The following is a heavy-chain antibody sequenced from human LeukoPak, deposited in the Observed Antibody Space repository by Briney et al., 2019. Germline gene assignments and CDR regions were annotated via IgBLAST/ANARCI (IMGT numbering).Heavy chain of an antibody. V-gene: IGHV1-2*02. CDR1: GYTFTGYY. D-gene: IGHD4-17*01. J-gene: IGHJ4*02. CDR3: ARDQEGTTVTRLGY. Sequence: AASVKVSCKASGYTFTGYYMHWVRQAPGQGLEWMGWINPNSGGTNYAQKFQGRVTMTRDTSISTAYMELSRLRSDDTAVYYCARDQEGTTVTRLGYWGQGTLVTVSS. CDR2: INPNSGGT.